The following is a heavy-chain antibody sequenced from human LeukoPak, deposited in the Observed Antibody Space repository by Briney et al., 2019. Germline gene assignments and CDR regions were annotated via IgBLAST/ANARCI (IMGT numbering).Heavy chain of an antibody. CDR3: ARWPAGVRYYYYGMDV. V-gene: IGHV4-34*01. Sequence: ETSETLSLTCAVYGGSFSGYYWSWISQPPGKGLEWSGEINHSGSTNYNPSLKSRVTISVDTSKNQFSLKLSSVTAADTAVYYCARWPAGVRYYYYGMDVWGNGPTVTVSS. J-gene: IGHJ6*04. CDR2: INHSGST. D-gene: IGHD1-14*01. CDR1: GGSFSGYY.